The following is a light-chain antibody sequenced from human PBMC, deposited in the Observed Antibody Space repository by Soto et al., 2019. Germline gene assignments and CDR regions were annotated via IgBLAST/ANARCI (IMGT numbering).Light chain of an antibody. Sequence: DIQMTQSPSSLSASVGDRATITCRASQSISKYLSWFQQKPAKAPKLLIYATSSLQSGVPSRFSGSGSGTDFTLTSSGLQPEDFATDYCQQSDSTPPWTFGQGTKVEIK. CDR3: QQSDSTPPWT. CDR2: ATS. J-gene: IGKJ1*01. CDR1: QSISKY. V-gene: IGKV1-39*01.